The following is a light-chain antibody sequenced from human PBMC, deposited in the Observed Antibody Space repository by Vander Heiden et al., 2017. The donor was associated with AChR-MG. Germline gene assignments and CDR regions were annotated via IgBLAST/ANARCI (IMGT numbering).Light chain of an antibody. CDR2: DVN. CDR1: SSDVGVYNY. CDR3: SAYTSSSPHV. V-gene: IGLV2-14*01. J-gene: IGLJ1*01. Sequence: SALTQPAPVSVSPVQSITISCTGTSSDVGVYNYVSWYQQHPGKASKLMIYDVNNRPSEGSNRFSGSKSGNTASLNISGLQAEDEADYYCSAYTSSSPHVFGTGTKVTVL.